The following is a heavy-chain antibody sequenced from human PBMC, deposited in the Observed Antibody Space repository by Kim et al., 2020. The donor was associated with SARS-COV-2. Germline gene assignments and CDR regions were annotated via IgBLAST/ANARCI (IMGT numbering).Heavy chain of an antibody. Sequence: GTTNSNPSLKSRISIAVDASKNQFSLKLSSVTAAETAVYYCAHRSGSLYFDYWGQGTLVTVSS. J-gene: IGHJ4*02. CDR3: AHRSGSLYFDY. V-gene: IGHV4-34*01. CDR2: GTT. D-gene: IGHD1-26*01.